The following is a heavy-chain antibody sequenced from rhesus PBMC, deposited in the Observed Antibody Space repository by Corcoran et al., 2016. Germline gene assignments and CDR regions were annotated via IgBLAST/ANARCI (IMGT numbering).Heavy chain of an antibody. CDR1: GGSISSSYYY. Sequence: QVQLQESGPGLVKPSETLSLTCAVSGGSISSSYYYWTWIRQAPGKGLEWVGYISYSGSTSDNPSLKSRVTISRDTSKNQFSLKLSSVTAADTAVYYCARPQYGWTQGSLDVWGRGVLVTVSS. CDR2: ISYSGST. CDR3: ARPQYGWTQGSLDV. V-gene: IGHV4-122*02. J-gene: IGHJ5-2*02. D-gene: IGHD2-21*01.